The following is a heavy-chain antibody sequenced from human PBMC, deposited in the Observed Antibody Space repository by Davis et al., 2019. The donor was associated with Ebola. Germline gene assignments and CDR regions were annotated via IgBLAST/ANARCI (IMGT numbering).Heavy chain of an antibody. CDR3: AKGPVYSSGWHFDY. D-gene: IGHD6-19*01. Sequence: GESLKISCAASGFTFSSYSMNWVRQAPGKGLEWVSYISSSSSTIYYADSVKGRFTISRDNAKNTLYLQMNSLRAEDTAVYYCAKGPVYSSGWHFDYWGQGTLVTVSS. V-gene: IGHV3-48*04. CDR2: ISSSSSTI. J-gene: IGHJ4*02. CDR1: GFTFSSYS.